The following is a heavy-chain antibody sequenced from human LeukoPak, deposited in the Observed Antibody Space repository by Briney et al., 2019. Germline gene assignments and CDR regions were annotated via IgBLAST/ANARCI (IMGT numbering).Heavy chain of an antibody. Sequence: QPGGSLRLSCAASGFTFSSYAMHWVRQAPGKGLEWVAVISYDGSNKYYADSVKGRFTISRDNSKNTLYLQMNSLRAEDTAVYYCAKEGLWFGDQTAGSWFDPWGQGTLVTVYS. CDR3: AKEGLWFGDQTAGSWFDP. V-gene: IGHV3-30-3*01. D-gene: IGHD3-10*01. CDR2: ISYDGSNK. CDR1: GFTFSSYA. J-gene: IGHJ5*02.